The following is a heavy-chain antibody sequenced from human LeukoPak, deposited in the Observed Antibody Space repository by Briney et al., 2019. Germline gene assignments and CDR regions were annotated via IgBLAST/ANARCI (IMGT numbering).Heavy chain of an antibody. CDR2: INANSGGT. V-gene: IGHV1-2*02. J-gene: IGHJ4*02. D-gene: IGHD5-18*01. CDR1: GDTFTAYY. Sequence: ASVTLSFTYTGDTFTAYYMTSAPRAPGQGLEWMGWINANSGGTNYAQKFQGRVTMTRDTSISTAYMELSRPTADDTDVYYCASVIGSGWEYWGQGTLVTVGS. CDR3: ASVIGSGWEY.